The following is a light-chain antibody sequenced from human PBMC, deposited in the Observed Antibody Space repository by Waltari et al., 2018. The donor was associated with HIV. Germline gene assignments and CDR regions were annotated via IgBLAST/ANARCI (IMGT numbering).Light chain of an antibody. CDR1: SSDVCGYQY. V-gene: IGLV2-14*03. Sequence: QSALSQPASVSGSFGQSITISCTGTSSDVCGYQYVSWYQQQPGKAPKLLISEVSNRPSGVSSRFSGSKSGNTASLTIFWLQAEDEADYYCSSYTNRDTVVFGGGTKLTVV. CDR3: SSYTNRDTVV. J-gene: IGLJ2*01. CDR2: EVS.